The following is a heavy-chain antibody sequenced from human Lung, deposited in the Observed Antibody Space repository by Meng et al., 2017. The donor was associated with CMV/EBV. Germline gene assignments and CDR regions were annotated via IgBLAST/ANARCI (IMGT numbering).Heavy chain of an antibody. CDR2: INPNPNFDDT. D-gene: IGHD2-21*01. V-gene: IGHV1-2*02. Sequence: SXXVSXKACGYTFIGYHIHWVRQPPGQGLEWMGWINPNPNFDDTAYAQKFQGRVTITRDMSISTAYMELTRLRPDDTVVYYCTRVQFLEKPNDAFNIWGQGTXVTV. CDR3: TRVQFLEKPNDAFNI. CDR1: GYTFIGYH. J-gene: IGHJ3*02.